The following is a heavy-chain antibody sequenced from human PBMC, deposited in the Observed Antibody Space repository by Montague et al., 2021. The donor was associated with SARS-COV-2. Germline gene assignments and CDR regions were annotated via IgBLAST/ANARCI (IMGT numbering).Heavy chain of an antibody. J-gene: IGHJ3*02. CDR3: AIDMRMVANVVVVVDAVFDGFDI. D-gene: IGHD2-15*01. CDR2: IYYGGST. Sequence: SETLSLTCTISGDSVRTYSYYWGWIRQPPGKGLEWIGSIYYGGSTTYNPSLKSRVTISVDTSRNQFSLKLSSVTAADTAVYYCAIDMRMVANVVVVVDAVFDGFDIWGQGTMVTVSS. CDR1: GDSVRTYSYY. V-gene: IGHV4-39*07.